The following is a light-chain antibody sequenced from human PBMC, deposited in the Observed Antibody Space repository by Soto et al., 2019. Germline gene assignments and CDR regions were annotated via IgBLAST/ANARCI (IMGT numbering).Light chain of an antibody. CDR3: QQYGSSTWT. CDR1: QRVSSSY. CDR2: GAS. V-gene: IGKV3-20*01. J-gene: IGKJ1*01. Sequence: EIVLTQSPGTLSLSPGERATLSCRASQRVSSSYLAWYQQKPGQAPRLLIFGASYRATGIPDRFSGSGSGTDFTLTISRLEPEDFAVYYCQQYGSSTWTFGQGTKVEIK.